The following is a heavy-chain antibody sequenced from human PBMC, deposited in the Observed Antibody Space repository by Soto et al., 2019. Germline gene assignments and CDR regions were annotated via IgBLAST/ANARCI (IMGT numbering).Heavy chain of an antibody. CDR2: IYPGDSDT. CDR3: AGRAFDV. J-gene: IGHJ3*01. V-gene: IGHV5-51*01. CDR1: GYIFTDYW. Sequence: GESLKISCKASGYIFTDYWMAWVRQMPGKGLEWMGTIYPGDSDTRYSPSFQGQVTISADKSISTAYLQWTSLKASDTTIYYSAGRAFDVWGQGTVVTVSS.